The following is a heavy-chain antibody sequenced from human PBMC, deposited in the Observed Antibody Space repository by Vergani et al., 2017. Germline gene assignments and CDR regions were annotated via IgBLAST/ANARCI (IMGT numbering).Heavy chain of an antibody. V-gene: IGHV4-34*01. Sequence: QVQLQQWGAGLLKPSETLSLTCAVYGGSFSGYYWSWIRQPPGKGLEWIGEINHSGSTNYNPSLKSRVTISVDTSKNQFSLKLSSVTAADTAVYYCARVTGYCTNGVCYPHRGVFDYWGQGTLVTVSS. D-gene: IGHD2-8*01. CDR1: GGSFSGYY. J-gene: IGHJ4*02. CDR3: ARVTGYCTNGVCYPHRGVFDY. CDR2: INHSGST.